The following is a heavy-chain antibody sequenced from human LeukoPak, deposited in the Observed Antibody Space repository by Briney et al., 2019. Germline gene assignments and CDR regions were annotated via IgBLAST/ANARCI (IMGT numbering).Heavy chain of an antibody. V-gene: IGHV4-34*01. Sequence: SETLSLTCAVPGGSFSGYYWSWIRQPPRKGLEWIGEIKHSGSTNYNPSLKSRVTISVDTSKNQFSLKLSSVTAADTAVYYCASDSGYDEIDYWGQGTLVTVSS. CDR2: IKHSGST. CDR3: ASDSGYDEIDY. D-gene: IGHD5-12*01. J-gene: IGHJ4*02. CDR1: GGSFSGYY.